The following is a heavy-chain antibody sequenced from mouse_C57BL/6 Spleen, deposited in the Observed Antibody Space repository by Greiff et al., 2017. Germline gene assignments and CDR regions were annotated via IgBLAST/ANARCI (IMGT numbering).Heavy chain of an antibody. CDR1: GYTFTDYY. J-gene: IGHJ2*01. V-gene: IGHV1-26*01. CDR2: INPNNGGT. CDR3: ARERYGEGHFDY. D-gene: IGHD1-1*01. Sequence: VQLQQSGPELVKPGASVKISCKASGYTFTDYYMNWVKQSHGKSLEWIGDINPNNGGTSYNQKFKGKATLTVDKSSSTAYMELRSLTSEDSAVYYCARERYGEGHFDYWGQGTTLTVSS.